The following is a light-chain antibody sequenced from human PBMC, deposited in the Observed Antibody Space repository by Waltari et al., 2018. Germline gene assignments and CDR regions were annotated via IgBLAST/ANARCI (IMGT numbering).Light chain of an antibody. CDR1: KDIRAS. CDR2: DVS. J-gene: IGKJ2*01. V-gene: IGKV1-33*01. Sequence: DIQMTQSPSSLSASLGDRISITCQASKDIRASLNWYQQRPGQAPKLLIYDVSSLESGVPSRFSGSGSGTHFTFTISSLQPEDIATYYCQQSDRVPYTFGQGTKLDI. CDR3: QQSDRVPYT.